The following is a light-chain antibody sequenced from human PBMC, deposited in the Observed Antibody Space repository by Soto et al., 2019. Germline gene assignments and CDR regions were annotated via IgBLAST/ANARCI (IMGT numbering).Light chain of an antibody. CDR1: QSVSLN. V-gene: IGKV3-15*01. CDR2: GAS. Sequence: EIVMTQSPATLSVSPGERATLSCRASQSVSLNLAWYQQKPGQAPRLLIYGASTRATDIPARFSGSGSGTEFTLTITSLQSEDFAVYYCQQHNNWPPSTLAFGPGTKVDIK. J-gene: IGKJ3*01. CDR3: QQHNNWPPSTLA.